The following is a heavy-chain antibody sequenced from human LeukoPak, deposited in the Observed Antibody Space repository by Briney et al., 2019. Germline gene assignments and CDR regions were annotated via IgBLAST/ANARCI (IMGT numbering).Heavy chain of an antibody. CDR2: IYQSGSS. D-gene: IGHD5-24*01. CDR3: ARGVWLQSTY. Sequence: PSETLSLTCAVSGGSIGSRNWWSWVRQPPGKGLQWIGEIYQSGSSIYNPSLRSRVTMSVDKSKDQLSLKLSSVTAADTAVYYCARGVWLQSTYWGQGTLVTVSS. J-gene: IGHJ4*02. V-gene: IGHV4-4*02. CDR1: GGSIGSRNW.